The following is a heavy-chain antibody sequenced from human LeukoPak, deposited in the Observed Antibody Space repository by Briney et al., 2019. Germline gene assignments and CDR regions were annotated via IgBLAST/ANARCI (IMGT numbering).Heavy chain of an antibody. Sequence: PSQTLSLTCTVSGGSISSGDYYWSWLRQPPGKGLEWIGYIYYSGSTYYNPSLKSRVTISVDTSKNQLSLKLSSVTAADTAVYYCARDRDYSNNDAFDIWGQGTMVTVSS. V-gene: IGHV4-30-4*08. CDR1: GGSISSGDYY. CDR3: ARDRDYSNNDAFDI. D-gene: IGHD4-11*01. J-gene: IGHJ3*02. CDR2: IYYSGST.